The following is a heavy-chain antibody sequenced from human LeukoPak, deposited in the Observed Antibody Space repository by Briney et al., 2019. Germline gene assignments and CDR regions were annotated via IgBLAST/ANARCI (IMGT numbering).Heavy chain of an antibody. CDR1: GFTFSSYE. D-gene: IGHD6-13*01. CDR2: ITRSGSTI. V-gene: IGHV3-48*03. CDR3: AIGLFEEQQPY. J-gene: IGHJ4*02. Sequence: GGSLRLSCAASGFTFSSYEMNWVRQAPGKGLEWVSYITRSGSTIYYADSVKGRFTISRDNAKNSLYLQMNSLRAEDTAVYYCAIGLFEEQQPYWGQGTLVTVSS.